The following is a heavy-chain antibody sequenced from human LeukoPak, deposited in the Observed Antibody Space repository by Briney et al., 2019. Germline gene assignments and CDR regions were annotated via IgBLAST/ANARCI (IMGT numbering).Heavy chain of an antibody. Sequence: GGSLRLSCTASGSTLWNNIMTWVRQAPGKGLEWVSSLSFIDDSTYYADSVKGRFTISRDTSKNTLFLQMNSLRAEDTGVYYCGREGYTSGYAGAFDTWGQGTMVTVSS. J-gene: IGHJ3*02. CDR2: LSFIDDST. V-gene: IGHV3-23*01. CDR3: GREGYTSGYAGAFDT. D-gene: IGHD2-2*01. CDR1: GSTLWNNI.